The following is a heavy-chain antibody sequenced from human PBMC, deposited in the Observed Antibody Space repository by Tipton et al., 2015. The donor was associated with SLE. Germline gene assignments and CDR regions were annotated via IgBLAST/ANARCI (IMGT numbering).Heavy chain of an antibody. J-gene: IGHJ6*03. CDR1: QFSFSRYA. V-gene: IGHV3-30*04. CDR2: ISSDGSDK. CDR3: ARGPIEGYYYYYMDV. Sequence: SLRLSCAASQFSFSRYAMHWVRQAPGKGLEWVAVISSDGSDKYYADSVKGRFTISRDNSKNTLYLQMNSLRAEDTAVYYCARGPIEGYYYYYMDVWGKGTTVTVSS. D-gene: IGHD1-26*01.